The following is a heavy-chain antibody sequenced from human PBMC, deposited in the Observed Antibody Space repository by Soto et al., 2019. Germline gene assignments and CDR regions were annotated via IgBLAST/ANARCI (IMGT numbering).Heavy chain of an antibody. CDR3: ARARAGWAARLDY. CDR2: IYHSGST. Sequence: SETLSLTCAVSGGSISSSNWWSWVRQPPGKGLEWIGEIYHSGSTNYNPSLKSRVTISVDKSKNQFSLKLSSVTAADTAVYYCARARAGWAARLDYWGRGTLVTVSS. V-gene: IGHV4-4*02. CDR1: GGSISSSNW. D-gene: IGHD6-6*01. J-gene: IGHJ4*02.